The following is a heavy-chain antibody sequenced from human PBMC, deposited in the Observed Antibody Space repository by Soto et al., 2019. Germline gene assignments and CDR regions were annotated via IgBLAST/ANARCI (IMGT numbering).Heavy chain of an antibody. J-gene: IGHJ3*01. Sequence: QVQLEQSGDAVTKPGASVKVSCKASGYNFRNFGITWVRQASGQGLEWVGWISGNNGRTSSASNFRGRVVLSTDTATNTAYMELRSLTSDDTAVYYCAREGYSSGFDPFDFWGQGTKVTVSS. CDR1: GYNFRNFG. D-gene: IGHD5-18*01. V-gene: IGHV1-18*01. CDR3: AREGYSSGFDPFDF. CDR2: ISGNNGRT.